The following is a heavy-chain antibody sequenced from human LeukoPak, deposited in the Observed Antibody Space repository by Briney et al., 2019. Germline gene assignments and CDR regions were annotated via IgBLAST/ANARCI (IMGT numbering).Heavy chain of an antibody. CDR3: ARHMDTETAYYYDSSGYRVSDSDAFDI. V-gene: IGHV4-59*08. Sequence: SETLSLTCTVSGGSISSYYWSWIRQPPGKGLEWIGYIYYSGSTNYNPPLKSRVTISVDTSKNQFSLKLSSVTAADTAVYYCARHMDTETAYYYDSSGYRVSDSDAFDIWGQGTMVTVSS. D-gene: IGHD3-22*01. CDR2: IYYSGST. CDR1: GGSISSYY. J-gene: IGHJ3*02.